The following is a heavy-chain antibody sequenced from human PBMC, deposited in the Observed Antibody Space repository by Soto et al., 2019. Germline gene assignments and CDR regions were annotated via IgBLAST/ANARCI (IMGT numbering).Heavy chain of an antibody. CDR2: INHSGST. D-gene: IGHD6-13*01. CDR3: ARVWYSSSWPNWFDP. V-gene: IGHV4-34*01. CDR1: GGSFSGYY. J-gene: IGHJ5*02. Sequence: SETLSLTCAVYGGSFSGYYWSWIRQPPGKGLEWIGEINHSGSTNYNPSLKSRVTISVDTSKNQFSPKLSSVTAADTAVYYCARVWYSSSWPNWFDPWGQGTLVTVSS.